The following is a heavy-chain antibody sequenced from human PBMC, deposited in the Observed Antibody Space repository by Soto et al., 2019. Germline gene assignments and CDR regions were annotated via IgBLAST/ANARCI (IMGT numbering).Heavy chain of an antibody. CDR2: MNPNSGNT. J-gene: IGHJ4*02. CDR1: GFTFTSYD. V-gene: IGHV1-8*01. D-gene: IGHD3-22*01. Sequence: ASVKVSCKASGFTFTSYDINWVRQATGQGLGWMGWMNPNSGNTGYAQKFQGRVTMTRNTSISTAYMELSSLRSEDTAVYYCARGKNYYDDLDYFDYWGQGTLVTVSS. CDR3: ARGKNYYDDLDYFDY.